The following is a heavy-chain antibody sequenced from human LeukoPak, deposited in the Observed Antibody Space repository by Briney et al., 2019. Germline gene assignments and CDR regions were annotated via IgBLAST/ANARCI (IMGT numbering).Heavy chain of an antibody. CDR1: GFTFSAHY. Sequence: GGSRRLSCAASGFTFSAHYMDWVGQTPGKGLRWVGRIRNSANFSSTHYAASVEGRFTISRADSKNSLYLQMNNLKIEDTAVYYCTRVELITSDGRVVDYWGQGTLVTVSS. CDR3: TRVELITSDGRVVDY. J-gene: IGHJ4*02. V-gene: IGHV3-72*01. D-gene: IGHD3-3*01. CDR2: IRNSANFSST.